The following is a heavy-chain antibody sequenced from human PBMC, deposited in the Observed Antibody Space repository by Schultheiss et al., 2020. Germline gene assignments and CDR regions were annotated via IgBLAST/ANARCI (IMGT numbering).Heavy chain of an antibody. CDR3: ASDPSVAGTGFDY. D-gene: IGHD6-19*01. V-gene: IGHV4-34*01. J-gene: IGHJ4*02. Sequence: SETLSLTCAVYGGSFSGYYWSWIRQPPGKGLEWIGEINHSGSTNYNPSLKSRVTISVDTSKNQFSLKLSSVTAADTAVYYCASDPSVAGTGFDYWGQGTLVTVSS. CDR1: GGSFSGYY. CDR2: INHSGST.